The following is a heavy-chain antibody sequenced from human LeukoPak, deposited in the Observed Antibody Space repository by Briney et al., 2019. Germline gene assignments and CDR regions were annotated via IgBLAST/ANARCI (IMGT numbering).Heavy chain of an antibody. CDR2: IQSSGRT. CDR1: GGSVSSGSHY. CDR3: ARADIAWNPAYY. D-gene: IGHD1-1*01. Sequence: SETLSLTCPVSGGSVSSGSHYWSWIRQPPGKGLEWLGEIQSSGRTNYNPSLKSRVTFSINKSQNQVFLNLGSVTAADTAVYYCARADIAWNPAYYWGQGTLAIVSS. V-gene: IGHV4-61*01. J-gene: IGHJ4*02.